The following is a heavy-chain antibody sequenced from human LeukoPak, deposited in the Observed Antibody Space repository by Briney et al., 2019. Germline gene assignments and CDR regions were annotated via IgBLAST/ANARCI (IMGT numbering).Heavy chain of an antibody. CDR2: IYPRDGST. CDR1: GYTFTSNY. V-gene: IGHV1-46*01. CDR3: AGDQEGFDY. Sequence: ASVKVSCKASGYTFTSNYVHWVRQAPGQGLEWMGMIYPRDGSTSYAQKFQGRVTVTRDTSTSTVHMELSGLRSEDTAVYYCAGDQEGFDYWGQGTLVTVSS. J-gene: IGHJ4*02.